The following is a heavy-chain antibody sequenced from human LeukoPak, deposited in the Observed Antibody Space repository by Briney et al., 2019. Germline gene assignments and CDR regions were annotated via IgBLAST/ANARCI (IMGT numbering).Heavy chain of an antibody. Sequence: GGSLRVSCAASGFTFSSYWMHWVRQVPGKGLVWVSRINSDGSSTSYADSVKGRFTISRDNAKNTLYLQMNSLRAEDTVVYYCARDMFDWLFEDLEIGVYFDYWGQGTLVTVSS. D-gene: IGHD3-9*01. CDR2: INSDGSST. V-gene: IGHV3-74*01. CDR1: GFTFSSYW. CDR3: ARDMFDWLFEDLEIGVYFDY. J-gene: IGHJ4*02.